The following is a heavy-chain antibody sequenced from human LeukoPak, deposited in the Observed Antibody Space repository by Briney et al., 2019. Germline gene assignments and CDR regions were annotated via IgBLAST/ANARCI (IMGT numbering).Heavy chain of an antibody. V-gene: IGHV3-23*01. CDR1: GFTFSSYA. CDR2: ISGSGGST. J-gene: IGHJ3*02. D-gene: IGHD3-22*01. CDR3: AKVSHYDSSGYYWSRAFDI. Sequence: GGSLRLYCAASGFTFSSYAMSWVRQAPGKGLEWVSAISGSGGSTYYADSVKGRFTISRDNSKNTLYLQMNSLRAEDTAVYYCAKVSHYDSSGYYWSRAFDIWGQGTMVTVSS.